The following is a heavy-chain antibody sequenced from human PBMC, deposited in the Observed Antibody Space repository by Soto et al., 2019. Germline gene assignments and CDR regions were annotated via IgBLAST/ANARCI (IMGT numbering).Heavy chain of an antibody. CDR3: ARSKIAVAGTGIDY. V-gene: IGHV1-3*01. D-gene: IGHD6-19*01. Sequence: ASVKVSCKASGYTFTSYAMHWVRQAPGQRLEWMGWINAGNGNTKYSQKFQGRVTITRDTSASTAYMELSSLRSEDTAVYYCARSKIAVAGTGIDYWGQGTLVTVSS. J-gene: IGHJ4*02. CDR1: GYTFTSYA. CDR2: INAGNGNT.